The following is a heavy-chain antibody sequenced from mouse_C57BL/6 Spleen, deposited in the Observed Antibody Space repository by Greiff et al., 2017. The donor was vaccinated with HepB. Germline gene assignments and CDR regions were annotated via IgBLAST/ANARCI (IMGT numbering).Heavy chain of an antibody. J-gene: IGHJ4*01. CDR3: ARSSHYYGSSPDAMDY. V-gene: IGHV14-3*01. D-gene: IGHD1-1*01. CDR2: IDPANGNT. Sequence: EVKLQQSVAELVRPGASVKLSCTASGFNIKNTYMHWVKQRPEQGLEWIGRIDPANGNTKYAPKFQGKATITADTSSNTAYLQLSSLTSEDTAIYYCARSSHYYGSSPDAMDYWGQGTSVTVSS. CDR1: GFNIKNTY.